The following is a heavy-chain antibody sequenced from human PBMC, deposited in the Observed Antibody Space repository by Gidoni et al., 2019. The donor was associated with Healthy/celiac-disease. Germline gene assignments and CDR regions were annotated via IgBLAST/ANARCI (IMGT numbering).Heavy chain of an antibody. CDR1: GFTFSSYG. CDR2: ILFDGINK. V-gene: IGHV3-33*01. J-gene: IGHJ4*02. D-gene: IGHD3-22*01. CDR3: ARGLRDYDSSGYSLDY. Sequence: QVQLVESGGGVVQPGRSLRLSCAASGFTFSSYGMHWVRQAPGKGLEWGAVILFDGINKYYADSVKGRFTISRDNSKNTLYLQMNSLRAEDTAVYYCARGLRDYDSSGYSLDYWGQGTLVTVSS.